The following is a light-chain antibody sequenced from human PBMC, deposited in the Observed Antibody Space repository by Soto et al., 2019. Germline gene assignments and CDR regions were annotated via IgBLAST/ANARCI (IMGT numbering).Light chain of an antibody. CDR3: QQYERLPYT. J-gene: IGKJ2*01. Sequence: DIQMTQSPSSLSASVGDRVTITCQASQDINTYLNWYQHKPGKAPNLLIYGASKLQIGVPSRFLGSRSGTDFTFTIISLQAEDIATYYCQQYERLPYTFGQGTKLEIK. CDR2: GAS. V-gene: IGKV1-33*01. CDR1: QDINTY.